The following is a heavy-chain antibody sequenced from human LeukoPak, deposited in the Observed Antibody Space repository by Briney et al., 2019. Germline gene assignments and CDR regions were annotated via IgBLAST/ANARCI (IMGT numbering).Heavy chain of an antibody. J-gene: IGHJ4*02. CDR3: ARIPLEGRRGAGTDKDY. CDR1: GGSISSSSYY. CDR2: IYYSGST. V-gene: IGHV4-39*01. Sequence: SETLSLTCTLSGGSISSSSYYLGWIRPPPGKGLAWIRCIYYSGSTYYNPSLKSRVTISVDTSKNQFSLNLCSLTAADTAVYYWARIPLEGRRGAGTDKDYWGQGTLVIVAS. D-gene: IGHD6-19*01.